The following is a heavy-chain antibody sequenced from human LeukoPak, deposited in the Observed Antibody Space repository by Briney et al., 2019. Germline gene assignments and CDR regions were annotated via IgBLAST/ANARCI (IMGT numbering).Heavy chain of an antibody. J-gene: IGHJ3*02. V-gene: IGHV5-51*01. D-gene: IGHD3-22*01. CDR2: IYPGDSDT. CDR3: ARLGMYYYDSSGYYLGAFDI. CDR1: GYSFTSYW. Sequence: KNGESLKISCKGSGYSFTSYWIGWVRQMPGKGLEWMGIIYPGDSDTRYSPSFQGQVTISADKSISTAYLQWSSLKASDTAMYYCARLGMYYYDSSGYYLGAFDIWGQGTMVTVSS.